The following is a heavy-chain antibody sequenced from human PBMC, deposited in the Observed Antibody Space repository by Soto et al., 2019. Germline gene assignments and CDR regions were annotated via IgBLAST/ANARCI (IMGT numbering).Heavy chain of an antibody. D-gene: IGHD6-19*01. J-gene: IGHJ4*02. CDR3: ARAPISYSSGWYERFQESYFDY. Sequence: QVQLVQSGAEVKKPGSSVKVSCKASGGTFSSYTISWVRQAPGQGLEWMGRIIPILGIANYAQKFQGRVTITADKSTSTAYMELSSLRSEDTAVYYCARAPISYSSGWYERFQESYFDYWGQGTLVTVSS. V-gene: IGHV1-69*02. CDR2: IIPILGIA. CDR1: GGTFSSYT.